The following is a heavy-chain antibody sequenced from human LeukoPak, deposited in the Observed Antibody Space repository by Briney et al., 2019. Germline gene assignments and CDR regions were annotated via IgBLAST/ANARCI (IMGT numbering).Heavy chain of an antibody. J-gene: IGHJ4*02. CDR1: GFTFRSYA. D-gene: IGHD6-13*01. CDR2: ISGSGGST. Sequence: PGGSLRLSCAASGFTFRSYAMSWVRQAPGKGLEWVSAISGSGGSTYYADSVKGRFTISRDNSKNTLYLQMNSLRAEDTAVYDCAKDRGYSSSWALFDYWGQGTLVTVSS. CDR3: AKDRGYSSSWALFDY. V-gene: IGHV3-23*01.